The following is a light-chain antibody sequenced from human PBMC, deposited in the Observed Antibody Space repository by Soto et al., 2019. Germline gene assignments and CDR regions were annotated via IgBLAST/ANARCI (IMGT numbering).Light chain of an antibody. CDR3: CSYAGNYIYV. CDR2: DVS. CDR1: SSDVGGYNF. Sequence: QSALTQPRSVSGSPGQPVTISCTGTSSDVGGYNFVSWYQQHPDKAPQVMIYDVSKRPSGVPDRFSGSKSGNTASLTISGLQAEDEADYYCCSYAGNYIYVFGTGTKVTV. J-gene: IGLJ1*01. V-gene: IGLV2-11*01.